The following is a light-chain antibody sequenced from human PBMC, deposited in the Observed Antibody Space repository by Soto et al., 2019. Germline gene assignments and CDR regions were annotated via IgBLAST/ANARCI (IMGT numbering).Light chain of an antibody. V-gene: IGLV1-47*02. CDR2: DNN. J-gene: IGLJ3*02. CDR3: AAWDDSLNGWV. Sequence: QSVLTQPPSASGAPGQRVTISCSGRSSNIGSNFVYWYQQFPGTAPKVLIYDNNQRPSWVPDRFSGSKSGTSASLAISGRRSENEADYYCAAWDDSLNGWVFGGGTKVTVL. CDR1: SSNIGSNF.